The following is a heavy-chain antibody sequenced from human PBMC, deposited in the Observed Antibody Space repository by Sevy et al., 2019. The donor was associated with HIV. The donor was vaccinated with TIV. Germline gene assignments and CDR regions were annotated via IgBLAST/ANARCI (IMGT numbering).Heavy chain of an antibody. V-gene: IGHV4-34*01. Sequence: SETLSLTCAVYGGSFSGYYWSWIRQPPGKGLEWIGEINHSGSTNYNPSRKSRVTISVDTSKNQFSLKLSSVTDADTAVYYCARGGDYYGSGSYYNTPAGGLDWGQGTLVTVSS. D-gene: IGHD3-10*01. CDR3: ARGGDYYGSGSYYNTPAGGLD. CDR2: INHSGST. CDR1: GGSFSGYY. J-gene: IGHJ4*02.